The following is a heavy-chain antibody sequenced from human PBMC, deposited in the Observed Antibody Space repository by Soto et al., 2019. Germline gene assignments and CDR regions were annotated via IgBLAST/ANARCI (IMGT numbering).Heavy chain of an antibody. J-gene: IGHJ4*02. CDR2: LYNTGST. CDR1: GASISRYY. CDR3: ARGVIH. V-gene: IGHV4-59*01. D-gene: IGHD2-21*01. Sequence: SETLSLTCTVSGASISRYYWSWIRQSPGKGLEWIGYLYNTGSTIYNPSLKSRVTISVDTSKNQFSLKMNSVTAADTAVYYCARGVIHWGQGTLVT.